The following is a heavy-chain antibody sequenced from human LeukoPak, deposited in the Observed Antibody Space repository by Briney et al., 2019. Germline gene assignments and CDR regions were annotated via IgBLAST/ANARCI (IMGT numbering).Heavy chain of an antibody. Sequence: SETLSLTCTVSGGSISSSSYYWGWIRQPPGKGLEWIGSIYYSGSTYYNPSLKGRVTISVDTSKNQFSLKLSSVTAADTAVYYCARGIAAAGDYWGQGTLVTVSS. V-gene: IGHV4-39*07. CDR2: IYYSGST. CDR3: ARGIAAAGDY. D-gene: IGHD6-13*01. CDR1: GGSISSSSYY. J-gene: IGHJ4*02.